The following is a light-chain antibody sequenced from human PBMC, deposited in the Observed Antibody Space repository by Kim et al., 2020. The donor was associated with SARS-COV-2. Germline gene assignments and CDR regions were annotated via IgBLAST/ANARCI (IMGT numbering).Light chain of an antibody. CDR2: GAS. V-gene: IGKV1-39*01. CDR3: QQSSSSPYI. J-gene: IGKJ2*01. CDR1: QNTDNY. Sequence: DIQMTQSPSSLSASVGDRVTITCRASQNTDNYLNWYQQKVGRAPKLLIYGASNLQNGVPSRFSGSGSGTDFTLTISGLQSEDVASYFCQQSSSSPYIFGQGTKVDIK.